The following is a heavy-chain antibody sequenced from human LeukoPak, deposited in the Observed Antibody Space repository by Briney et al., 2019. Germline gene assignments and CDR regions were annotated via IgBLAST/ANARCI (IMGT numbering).Heavy chain of an antibody. CDR1: GGSISSYY. Sequence: PWETLSLTCTVSGGSISSYYWSWIRQPPGKGLEWIGYIYYSGSTNYNPSLKSRVTISVDTSKNQFSLKLSSVTAADTAVYYCAREEYCSGCSCFGYWGQGTIVTVSS. D-gene: IGHD2-15*01. CDR3: AREEYCSGCSCFGY. J-gene: IGHJ4*02. V-gene: IGHV4-59*01. CDR2: IYYSGST.